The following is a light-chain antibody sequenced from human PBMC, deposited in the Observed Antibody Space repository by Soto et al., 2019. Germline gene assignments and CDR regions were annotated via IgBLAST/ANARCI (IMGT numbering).Light chain of an antibody. Sequence: QSVLTQPRSVSGSPGQSVTISCTGTSSDVGRYNYVSWYQQHPGKAPKFMIYDVSKRPSGVPDRFSGSKSGNTASLTISGLQAEDEAHYYCCSYAGSYTHVFGTGTKLTVL. V-gene: IGLV2-11*01. CDR3: CSYAGSYTHV. J-gene: IGLJ1*01. CDR2: DVS. CDR1: SSDVGRYNY.